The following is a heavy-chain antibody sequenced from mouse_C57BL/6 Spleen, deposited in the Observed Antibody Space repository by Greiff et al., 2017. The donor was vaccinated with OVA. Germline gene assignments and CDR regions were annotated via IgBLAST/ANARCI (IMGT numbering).Heavy chain of an antibody. V-gene: IGHV1-54*01. D-gene: IGHD3-2*02. Sequence: VQLQQSGAELVRPGTSVKVSCKASGYAFTNYLIEWVKQRPGQGLEWIGVINPGSGGTNYNEKFKGKATLTADKSSSTAYMQLSSLTSEDSAVYFCARHSSGSFYAMDYWGQGTSVTVSS. J-gene: IGHJ4*01. CDR3: ARHSSGSFYAMDY. CDR2: INPGSGGT. CDR1: GYAFTNYL.